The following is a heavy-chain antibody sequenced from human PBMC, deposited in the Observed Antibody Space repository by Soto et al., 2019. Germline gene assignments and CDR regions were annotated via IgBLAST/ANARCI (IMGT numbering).Heavy chain of an antibody. CDR1: SGSISSSNW. D-gene: IGHD3-3*01. V-gene: IGHV4-4*02. CDR2: IYHSGST. J-gene: IGHJ3*02. Sequence: QVQLQESGPGLVKPSGTLSLTCAVSSGSISSSNWWSWVRQPPGKGLEWIGEIYHSGSTNYNPSLKSRVTISVDKSKNQFSLKLSFVTAADTAVYYCARGPVSDYDFWSGYSAFDIWGQGTMVTVSS. CDR3: ARGPVSDYDFWSGYSAFDI.